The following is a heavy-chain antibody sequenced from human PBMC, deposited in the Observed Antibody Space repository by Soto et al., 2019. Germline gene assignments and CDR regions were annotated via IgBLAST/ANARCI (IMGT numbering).Heavy chain of an antibody. Sequence: SETLSLTCTVSGGSISSSSYYWGWIRQPPGKGLEWIGSIYYSGSTYYNPSLKSRVTISVDTSKNQFSLKLSSVTAADTAMYYCARHNYDFWSGYYMDVWGKGTTVTVSS. CDR1: GGSISSSSYY. V-gene: IGHV4-39*01. D-gene: IGHD3-3*01. J-gene: IGHJ6*03. CDR3: ARHNYDFWSGYYMDV. CDR2: IYYSGST.